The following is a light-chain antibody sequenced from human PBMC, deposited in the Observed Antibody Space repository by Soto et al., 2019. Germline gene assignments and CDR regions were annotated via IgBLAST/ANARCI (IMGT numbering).Light chain of an antibody. CDR2: AAS. CDR1: QGNSNY. J-gene: IGKJ1*01. CDR3: QQYNSYPRT. V-gene: IGKV1-16*02. Sequence: DIQMTQSPSSLSASVGDRVTITCRASQGNSNYLAWFQQKPGKASKSLIYAASSLQSGVPSKFSGSGSGTEFTLTISSLQPEDFATYDCQQYNSYPRTFGQGTKVEIK.